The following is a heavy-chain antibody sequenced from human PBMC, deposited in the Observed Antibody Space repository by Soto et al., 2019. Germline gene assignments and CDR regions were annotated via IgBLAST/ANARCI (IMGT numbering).Heavy chain of an antibody. D-gene: IGHD3-3*01. CDR3: ARLRFLEWLVNWFDP. V-gene: IGHV4-61*01. J-gene: IGHJ5*02. CDR2: IYYSGST. Sequence: SETLSLTCTVSGGSVSSGSYYWSWIRQPPGKGLEWIGYIYYSGSTNYNPSLKSRVTISVDTSKNQFSLKLSSVTAADTAVYYCARLRFLEWLVNWFDPWGQGTLVTVSS. CDR1: GGSVSSGSYY.